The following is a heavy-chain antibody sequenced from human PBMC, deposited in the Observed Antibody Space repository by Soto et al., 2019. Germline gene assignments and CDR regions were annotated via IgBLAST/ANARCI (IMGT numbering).Heavy chain of an antibody. D-gene: IGHD3-10*01. V-gene: IGHV3-23*01. J-gene: IGHJ4*02. CDR1: GFTFSSYA. Sequence: GGSLRLSCAASGFTFSSYAMSWVRQAPGKGLEWVSAISGSGGSTYYADSVKGRFTISRDNSKNTLYLQMNSLRAEDTAVYYCASNSHVLLWFGESYYFDYWGQGTLVTVSS. CDR3: ASNSHVLLWFGESYYFDY. CDR2: ISGSGGST.